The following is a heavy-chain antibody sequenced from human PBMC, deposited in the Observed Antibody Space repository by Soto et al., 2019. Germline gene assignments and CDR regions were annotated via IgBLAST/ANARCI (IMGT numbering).Heavy chain of an antibody. CDR1: GGSISSSIYY. V-gene: IGHV4-39*01. J-gene: IGHJ6*02. CDR3: ARLDSIPSYYSMDV. Sequence: SETLSLTCTVSGGSISSSIYYWGWIRHPPGKGLEWIGSIYYIGSTYYNPSLKSRVTISVDTSKNQFSLKLSSVTAADTAVYYCARLDSIPSYYSMDVWGQRTTVT. CDR2: IYYIGST.